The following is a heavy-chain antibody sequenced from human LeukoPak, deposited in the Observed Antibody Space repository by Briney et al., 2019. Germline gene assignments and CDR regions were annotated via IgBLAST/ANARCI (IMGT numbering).Heavy chain of an antibody. D-gene: IGHD6-13*01. Sequence: PGGSLRLSCAASGFTFSSYSMNWVRQAPGKGLGWVSSISSSNNYIYYADSVKGRFTISRDNAKNSLYLQMNSLRAEDTAVYYCARVFSSSWTTYFDYWGQGTLVTVSS. V-gene: IGHV3-21*01. CDR1: GFTFSSYS. CDR2: ISSSNNYI. CDR3: ARVFSSSWTTYFDY. J-gene: IGHJ4*02.